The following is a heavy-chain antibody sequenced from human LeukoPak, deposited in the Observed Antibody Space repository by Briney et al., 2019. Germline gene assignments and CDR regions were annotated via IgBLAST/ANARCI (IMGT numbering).Heavy chain of an antibody. D-gene: IGHD5-18*01. Sequence: GGSLRLSCAASGFTFSTFGIHWVRQAPGKGLEWVAAISPDGNSEYYADSVKGRFTISRDNSKNMIYLQMNSLRGEDSAVYYCAKVNSYDDYWGQGTLVTVSS. V-gene: IGHV3-30*18. J-gene: IGHJ4*02. CDR2: ISPDGNSE. CDR3: AKVNSYDDY. CDR1: GFTFSTFG.